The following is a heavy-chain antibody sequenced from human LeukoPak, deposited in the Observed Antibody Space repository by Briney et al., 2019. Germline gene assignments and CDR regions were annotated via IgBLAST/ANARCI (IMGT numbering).Heavy chain of an antibody. J-gene: IGHJ6*03. V-gene: IGHV3-48*01. CDR2: ISSSSRSI. D-gene: IGHD3-3*01. Sequence: GGALRLSCAASGFTFTSYNMNWVRQAPGQGLEGVSYISSSSRSIYYADSVKGRFTISRDNAENSLYLQMNSLRAEDTAVYYCARGGTYFTIFGVVIPDESYYYYMDVWGKGTTVTVSS. CDR3: ARGGTYFTIFGVVIPDESYYYYMDV. CDR1: GFTFTSYN.